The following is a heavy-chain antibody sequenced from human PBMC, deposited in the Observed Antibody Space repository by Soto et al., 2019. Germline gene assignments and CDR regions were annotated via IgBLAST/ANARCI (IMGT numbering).Heavy chain of an antibody. D-gene: IGHD2-21*02. Sequence: GGSLRLSCAASGFTFSSYAMSWVRQAPGKGLEWVSAISGSGGSTYYADSVKGRFTISRDNSKNTLYLQMNSLRAEDTAVYYCAKDPYYGLSASVTADYWGQGTLVTVSS. CDR3: AKDPYYGLSASVTADY. V-gene: IGHV3-23*01. CDR1: GFTFSSYA. CDR2: ISGSGGST. J-gene: IGHJ4*02.